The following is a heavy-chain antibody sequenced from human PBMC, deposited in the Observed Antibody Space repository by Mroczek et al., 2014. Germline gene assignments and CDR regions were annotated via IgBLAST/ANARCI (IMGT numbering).Heavy chain of an antibody. CDR3: ARDQVAVAHYQYYYYGMDV. CDR1: GFTFSSYS. Sequence: LVRVWGRPVVQGLGGSLDDSPRAAPGFTFSSYSMNWVRQAPGKGLEWVSSISSSSSYIYYADSVKGRFTISRDNAKNSLYLQMNSLRAEDTAVYYCARDQVAVAHYQYYYYGMDVWGQGTTVTVSS. V-gene: IGHV3-21*01. D-gene: IGHD6-19*01. CDR2: ISSSSSYI. J-gene: IGHJ6*02.